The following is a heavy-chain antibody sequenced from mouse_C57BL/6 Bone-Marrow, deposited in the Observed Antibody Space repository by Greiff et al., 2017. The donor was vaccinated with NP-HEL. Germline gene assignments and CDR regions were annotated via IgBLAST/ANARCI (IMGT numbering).Heavy chain of an antibody. J-gene: IGHJ3*01. D-gene: IGHD2-5*01. CDR3: VRPLNSNSSWFAY. Sequence: EVQLQQSGGGLVQPKGSLKLSCAASGFSFNTYAMNWVRQAPGKGLEWVARIRSKSNNYATYYADSVKDRFTISRDDSESMLYLQMNNLKTEDTAMYYCVRPLNSNSSWFAYWGQGTLVTVSA. V-gene: IGHV10-1*01. CDR1: GFSFNTYA. CDR2: IRSKSNNYAT.